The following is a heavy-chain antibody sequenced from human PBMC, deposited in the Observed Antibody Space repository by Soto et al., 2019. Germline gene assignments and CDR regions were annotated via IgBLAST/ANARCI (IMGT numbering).Heavy chain of an antibody. CDR1: GGSISSYY. CDR2: IYYSGST. D-gene: IGHD2-15*01. CDR3: ARIWGYCSGGSCLNPAFDI. Sequence: SETLSLTCTVSGGSISSYYWSWIRQPPGKGLEWIGYIYYSGSTNYNPSLKSRVTISVDTSKNQFSLKLSSVTAADTAVYYCARIWGYCSGGSCLNPAFDIWGQGTMVTVSS. V-gene: IGHV4-59*08. J-gene: IGHJ3*02.